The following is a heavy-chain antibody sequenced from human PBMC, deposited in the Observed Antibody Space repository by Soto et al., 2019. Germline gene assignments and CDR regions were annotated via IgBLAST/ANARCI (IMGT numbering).Heavy chain of an antibody. Sequence: PSETLSLTCTVSGDSIGNSHWSWIRQPPGKGLEWIGLTFSRGSATYNPSLKSRVTISVDTSENQLSLKLTSVTAADTAGYFCAMHHPRTLGACERAYEVGGKGTLVTDSS. D-gene: IGHD1-26*01. CDR2: TFSRGSA. J-gene: IGHJ4*02. CDR1: GDSIGNSH. CDR3: AMHHPRTLGACERAYEV. V-gene: IGHV4-4*09.